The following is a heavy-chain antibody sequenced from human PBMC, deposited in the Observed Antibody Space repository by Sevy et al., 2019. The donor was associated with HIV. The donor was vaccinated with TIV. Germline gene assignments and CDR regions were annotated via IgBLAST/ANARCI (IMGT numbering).Heavy chain of an antibody. V-gene: IGHV3-23*01. Sequence: GGSLRLSCAASGFTFTSYAMSWVRQAPGKGLEWVSSIRGSGGSTYYADSVKGRFTISRDNSKNTLYLQMNSLRAEDTAVYYCAKGGVGGSYYSFDYWGQGIQVTVSS. D-gene: IGHD1-26*01. CDR1: GFTFTSYA. J-gene: IGHJ4*02. CDR2: IRGSGGST. CDR3: AKGGVGGSYYSFDY.